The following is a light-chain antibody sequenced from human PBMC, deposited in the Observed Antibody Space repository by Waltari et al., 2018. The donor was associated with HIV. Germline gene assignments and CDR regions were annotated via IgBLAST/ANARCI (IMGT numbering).Light chain of an antibody. CDR3: ATWDDSLNGLI. J-gene: IGLJ2*01. CDR1: SFNIGRNT. V-gene: IGLV1-44*01. CDR2: TND. Sequence: QSVLTQPPSASATPRQRVTISCSGSSFNIGRNTVSWYQQLPGTAPKLLIYTNDQRPSGVPDRFSGSKSGTSASLAISGLQSGDEADYYCATWDDSLNGLIFGGGTKLSVL.